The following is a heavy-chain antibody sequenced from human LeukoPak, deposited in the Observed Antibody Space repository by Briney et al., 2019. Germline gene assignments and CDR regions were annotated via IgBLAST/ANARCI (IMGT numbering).Heavy chain of an antibody. CDR2: INHSGST. Sequence: PSETLSLTCAVYGGSFSGYDWSWIRQPPGKGLEWIGEINHSGSTNYNPSLKSRVTISVDTSKNQFSLKLSSVTAADTAVYYCARGGIAAAGRVDPWGQGNLGTLSS. V-gene: IGHV4-34*01. D-gene: IGHD6-13*01. CDR1: GGSFSGYD. J-gene: IGHJ5*02. CDR3: ARGGIAAAGRVDP.